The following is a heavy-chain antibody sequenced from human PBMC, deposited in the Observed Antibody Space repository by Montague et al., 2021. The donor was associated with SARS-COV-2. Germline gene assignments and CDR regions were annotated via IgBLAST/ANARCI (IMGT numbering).Heavy chain of an antibody. CDR1: GATITSGRYY. CDR2: IYYNGSN. J-gene: IGHJ6*02. D-gene: IGHD2-21*01. Sequence: TLSLTCTVSGATITSGRYYWTWIRQHTGKGLEYIGNIYYNGSNYYNPSLKSRLTMSVDMSKNQFSLKLRSVTASDTAMYYCARWAALIYYCGLDVWGRGTTVTVSS. V-gene: IGHV4-31*03. CDR3: ARWAALIYYCGLDV.